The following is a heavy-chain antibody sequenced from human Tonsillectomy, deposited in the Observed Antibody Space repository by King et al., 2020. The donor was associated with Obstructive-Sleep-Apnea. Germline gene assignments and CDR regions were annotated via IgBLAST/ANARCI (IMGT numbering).Heavy chain of an antibody. CDR2: ISGSGGST. D-gene: IGHD6-19*01. CDR3: AKTPSSGWYVDY. V-gene: IGHV3-23*04. CDR1: GFTFCSYA. J-gene: IGHJ4*02. Sequence: VQLVESGGGLVQPGGSLRLSSAASGFTFCSYAMSWVRQAPGKGLEWVSVISGSGGSTYYADSVKGRLTISRDNSKNTLYVQMNSLRVEDTAVYYCAKTPSSGWYVDYWGQGTLVTVSS.